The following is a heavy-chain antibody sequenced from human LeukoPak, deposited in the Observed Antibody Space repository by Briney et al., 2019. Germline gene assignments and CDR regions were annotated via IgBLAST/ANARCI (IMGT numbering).Heavy chain of an antibody. D-gene: IGHD3-22*01. V-gene: IGHV4-34*01. CDR3: ARGLRLGSSGYYKRYNWFDP. Sequence: PSETLSLTCAVYGGSFSGYYWSWIRQPPGKGLEWIGEINNSGSTNYNPSLKSRVTISVDTSKNQFSLKLSSVTAADTAVYYCARGLRLGSSGYYKRYNWFDPWGRGTLVTVSS. CDR2: INNSGST. J-gene: IGHJ5*02. CDR1: GGSFSGYY.